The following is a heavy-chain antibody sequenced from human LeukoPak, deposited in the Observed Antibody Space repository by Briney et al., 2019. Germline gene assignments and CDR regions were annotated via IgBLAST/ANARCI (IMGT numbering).Heavy chain of an antibody. D-gene: IGHD3-9*01. V-gene: IGHV1-18*01. CDR1: GYTFTSYG. J-gene: IGHJ6*02. Sequence: ASVKVSCKASGYTFTSYGISWVRQAHGQGLEWMGWISAYNGNTNYAQKLQGRVTMTTDTSTSTAYMELRSLRSDDTAVYYCARDLNVLRYFDWLSYYYYYYGMDVWGQGTTVTVSS. CDR2: ISAYNGNT. CDR3: ARDLNVLRYFDWLSYYYYYYGMDV.